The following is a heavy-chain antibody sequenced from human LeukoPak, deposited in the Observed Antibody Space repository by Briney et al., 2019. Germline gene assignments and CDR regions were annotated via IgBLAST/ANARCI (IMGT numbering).Heavy chain of an antibody. CDR1: GVSIITSNSY. J-gene: IGHJ4*02. CDR2: IYYTGNT. V-gene: IGHV4-39*01. D-gene: IGHD3/OR15-3a*01. CDR3: ARQTGSGLFILP. Sequence: PSETLSLTCTVSGVSIITSNSYWGWIRQPPGMGLEWIGSIYYTGNTYYNASLKSQVSISIDTSKNQFSLKLTSVTAADTAVYYCARQTGSGLFILPGGQGTLVTVSS.